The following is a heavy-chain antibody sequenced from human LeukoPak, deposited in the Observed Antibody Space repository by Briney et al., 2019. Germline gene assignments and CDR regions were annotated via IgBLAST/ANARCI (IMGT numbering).Heavy chain of an antibody. CDR3: ARQHCSGGDCYFFD. CDR1: GFTFSSYG. Sequence: GGSLRLSCAASGFTFSSYGMHWVRQAPGKGLEWVALIWYDGNNKYYADSVKGRFTISRDNSKNTLYLQLSSLRAEDTAVYYCARQHCSGGDCYFFDWGQGTLVTVSS. J-gene: IGHJ4*02. D-gene: IGHD2-15*01. CDR2: IWYDGNNK. V-gene: IGHV3-33*01.